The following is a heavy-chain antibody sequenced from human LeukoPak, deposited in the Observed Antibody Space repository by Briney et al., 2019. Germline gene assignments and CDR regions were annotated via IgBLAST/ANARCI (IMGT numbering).Heavy chain of an antibody. Sequence: SVKVSCKASGGTFSSYAISWVRQAPGQGLEWMGGIIPIFGTANYAQKFQGRVTITADESTSTAYMELSSLRSEDTAVYYCARALRTGYPYYYYYGMDVWGQGTTVTVSS. D-gene: IGHD3/OR15-3a*01. V-gene: IGHV1-69*13. CDR1: GGTFSSYA. J-gene: IGHJ6*02. CDR2: IIPIFGTA. CDR3: ARALRTGYPYYYYYGMDV.